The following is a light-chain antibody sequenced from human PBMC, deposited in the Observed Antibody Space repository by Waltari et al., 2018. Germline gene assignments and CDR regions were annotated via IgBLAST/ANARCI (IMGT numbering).Light chain of an antibody. J-gene: IGKJ4*01. CDR2: DAS. CDR1: QSVNNY. CDR3: QQRGSWPIT. Sequence: IVLTQSPATLSLSPGERATLSCRASQSVNNYLACYQHKPGQAPRLLIHDASNRATGIPARFSGSQSGTDFSLTISSLEPEDLAVYYCQQRGSWPITFGGGTKVEIK. V-gene: IGKV3-11*01.